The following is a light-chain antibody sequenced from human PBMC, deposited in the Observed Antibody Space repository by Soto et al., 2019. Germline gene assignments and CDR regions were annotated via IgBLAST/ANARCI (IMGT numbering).Light chain of an antibody. Sequence: QSVLTQPPSASGTPGQRVTISCSGSSSNIGSNTVNWYQQLPGTAPKLLIYSNNQRPSGVPDRFSGSKSGTSASLAISGLQSEDEDDYYCAAWDDSLNGLHVFGTETEVTVL. CDR1: SSNIGSNT. CDR2: SNN. CDR3: AAWDDSLNGLHV. V-gene: IGLV1-44*01. J-gene: IGLJ1*01.